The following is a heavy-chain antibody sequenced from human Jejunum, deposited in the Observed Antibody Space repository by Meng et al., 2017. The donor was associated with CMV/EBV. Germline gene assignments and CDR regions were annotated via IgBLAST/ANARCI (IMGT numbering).Heavy chain of an antibody. Sequence: HVQLQESRPGLVNPSEPLSLTCTASDGSISSYHWRWIRQSAGKGLEWVGRIHTSGTTNYNPSLKSRVTLSLDTSKDQFSLKLTSVTAADTAVYYCAREKSSCTSSTCYGVDSWGQGTLVTVSS. CDR3: AREKSSCTSSTCYGVDS. D-gene: IGHD2-2*01. V-gene: IGHV4-4*07. J-gene: IGHJ4*02. CDR2: IHTSGTT. CDR1: DGSISSYH.